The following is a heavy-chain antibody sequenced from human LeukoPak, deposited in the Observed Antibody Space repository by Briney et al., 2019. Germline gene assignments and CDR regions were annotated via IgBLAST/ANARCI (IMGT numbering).Heavy chain of an antibody. D-gene: IGHD2-21*02. Sequence: AGGSLRLSCAASGFTFSSYWMHWVRQAPGKGLVWVSRINSDGSSTSYADSVKGRFTISRDNAKNTLYLQMNSLRAEDTAVYYCARARVDCGGDCYTVFDYWGQGTLVTASS. CDR1: GFTFSSYW. J-gene: IGHJ4*02. CDR2: INSDGSST. V-gene: IGHV3-74*01. CDR3: ARARVDCGGDCYTVFDY.